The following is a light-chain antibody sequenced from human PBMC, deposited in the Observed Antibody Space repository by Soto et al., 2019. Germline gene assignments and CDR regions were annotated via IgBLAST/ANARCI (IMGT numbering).Light chain of an antibody. Sequence: EIVLTQSPGTLSLSPGERATLSCRASQSVSSGYLAWYQQKPGQAPRLLIYGTSTRAIGIPDRFSGSGSGTYFTLIISRLEPEDFAVYYCQHYDNSPPYTFGQGTKLEIK. CDR1: QSVSSGY. CDR2: GTS. CDR3: QHYDNSPPYT. V-gene: IGKV3-20*01. J-gene: IGKJ2*01.